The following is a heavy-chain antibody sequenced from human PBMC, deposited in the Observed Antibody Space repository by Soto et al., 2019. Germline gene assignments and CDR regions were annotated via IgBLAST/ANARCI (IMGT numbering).Heavy chain of an antibody. V-gene: IGHV3-66*01. CDR2: VHSGGNT. CDR1: GFTVNSNY. Sequence: GGSLRLSCAASGFTVNSNYMSWVRQAPGNGLEWVSVVHSGGNTYYADSVKGRFTISRDISKNTLYLQMNSLRAEDTAVYYCARAPYSSSWYTFDPWGQGTLVTVSS. J-gene: IGHJ5*02. D-gene: IGHD6-13*01. CDR3: ARAPYSSSWYTFDP.